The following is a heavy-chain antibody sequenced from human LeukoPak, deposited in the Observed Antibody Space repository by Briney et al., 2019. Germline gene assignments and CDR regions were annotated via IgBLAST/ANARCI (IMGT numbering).Heavy chain of an antibody. D-gene: IGHD5-12*01. V-gene: IGHV5-51*01. Sequence: GESLQISCQASGYSFSNYWIGWVRQMPGKGLEWMGIIYPSDSDTRYSPSFQGQVTISADMSISTAYLQWSSLKASDTAMYYCARPSNSGYDFWGQGALVTVSS. CDR1: GYSFSNYW. CDR2: IYPSDSDT. CDR3: ARPSNSGYDF. J-gene: IGHJ4*02.